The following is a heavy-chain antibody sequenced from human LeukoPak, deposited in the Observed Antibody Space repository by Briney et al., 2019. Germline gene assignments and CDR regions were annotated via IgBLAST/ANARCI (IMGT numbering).Heavy chain of an antibody. CDR3: ARWGAGSSYDSAGYYYDY. D-gene: IGHD3-22*01. CDR2: INYSGST. J-gene: IGHJ4*02. V-gene: IGHV4-31*03. CDR1: GGSISSGGYY. Sequence: SQNLSLTCTVSGGSISSGGYYWTWIRQLPGKGLEWIGYINYSGSTYYNPSLKSRVTISGDTSKNQFSLKLSSVTAADSAVYYCARWGAGSSYDSAGYYYDYWGQGTLVTVSS.